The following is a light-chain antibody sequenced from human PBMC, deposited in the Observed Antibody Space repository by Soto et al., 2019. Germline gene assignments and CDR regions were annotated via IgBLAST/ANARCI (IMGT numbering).Light chain of an antibody. CDR1: QSVTSSY. Sequence: EIVLTQSPGTLSLSPGERATLSCRASQSVTSSYLAWYQQKPGQAPRLLIYGASSRATCIPDRFSGSGSGTDFTLTISRLETEDSAVYYCQQYVSPRTTFGPGTKVDIK. CDR3: QQYVSPRTT. CDR2: GAS. V-gene: IGKV3-20*01. J-gene: IGKJ3*01.